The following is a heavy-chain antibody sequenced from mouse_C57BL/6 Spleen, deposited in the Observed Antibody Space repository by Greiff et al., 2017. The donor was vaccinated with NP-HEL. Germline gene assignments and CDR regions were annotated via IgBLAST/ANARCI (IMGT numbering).Heavy chain of an antibody. Sequence: QVQLQQPGAELVRPGTSVKLSCKASGYTFTSYWMHWVKQRPGQGLEWIGVIDPSDSYTNYNQKFKGKATLTVDTSSSTAYMQLSSLTSEDSAVYYCARSEVTYYYAMDYWGQGTSVTVSS. CDR3: ARSEVTYYYAMDY. CDR2: IDPSDSYT. D-gene: IGHD2-2*01. V-gene: IGHV1-59*01. J-gene: IGHJ4*01. CDR1: GYTFTSYW.